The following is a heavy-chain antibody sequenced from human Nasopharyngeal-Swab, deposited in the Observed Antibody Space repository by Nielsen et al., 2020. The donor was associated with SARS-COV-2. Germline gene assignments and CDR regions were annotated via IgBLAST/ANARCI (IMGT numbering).Heavy chain of an antibody. J-gene: IGHJ4*02. CDR1: GGTFSSYA. Sequence: SVKVSCKASGGTFSSYAISWVRQAPGRGLEWMGGIIPIFGTANYAQKFQGRVTITADESTSTAYMELSSLRSGDTAVYYCARVCGSHWNYCYWGQGTLVTVSS. CDR3: ARVCGSHWNYCY. D-gene: IGHD1-7*01. CDR2: IIPIFGTA. V-gene: IGHV1-69*13.